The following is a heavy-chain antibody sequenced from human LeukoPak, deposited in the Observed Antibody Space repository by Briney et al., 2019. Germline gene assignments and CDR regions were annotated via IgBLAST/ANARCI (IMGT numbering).Heavy chain of an antibody. D-gene: IGHD3-22*01. J-gene: IGHJ4*02. CDR2: ISGSGGST. Sequence: GGSLRLSCAASGFTFSSYAMSWVRQAPGKGLEWVSAISGSGGSTYYADSVKGRFTISRDNSKNTLYLQMNSLRAEDTAVYYCAYYYDSSGYFYWGQGILVTVSS. CDR3: AYYYDSSGYFY. V-gene: IGHV3-23*01. CDR1: GFTFSSYA.